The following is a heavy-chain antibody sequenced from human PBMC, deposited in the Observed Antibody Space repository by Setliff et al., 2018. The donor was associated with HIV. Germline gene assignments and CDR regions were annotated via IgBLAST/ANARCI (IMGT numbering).Heavy chain of an antibody. J-gene: IGHJ6*03. CDR1: GYSFPNDW. CDR2: IFPRDSET. Sequence: GESLKLSCKDSGYSFPNDWIGWVRQKPGKGLEWVAIIFPRDSETRYSPSFEGQVTISVDRSLNTVYLQWSRLRASDSAIYYCTRHPLRPGIAGYFYFVDVWGTGTTVTVSS. CDR3: TRHPLRPGIAGYFYFVDV. V-gene: IGHV5-51*01. D-gene: IGHD3-9*01.